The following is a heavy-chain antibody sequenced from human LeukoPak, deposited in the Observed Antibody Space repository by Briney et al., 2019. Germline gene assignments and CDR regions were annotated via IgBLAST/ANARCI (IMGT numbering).Heavy chain of an antibody. CDR3: AKERYSSGWYDFDY. Sequence: GGSLRLSCAASGFTFSSYGMSWVRQAPGKGLEWVSAISGSGGSAYYADSVKGRFTISRDNSKNTLYLQMNSLRAEDTAVYYCAKERYSSGWYDFDYWGQGTLVTVSS. J-gene: IGHJ4*02. V-gene: IGHV3-23*01. D-gene: IGHD6-19*01. CDR1: GFTFSSYG. CDR2: ISGSGGSA.